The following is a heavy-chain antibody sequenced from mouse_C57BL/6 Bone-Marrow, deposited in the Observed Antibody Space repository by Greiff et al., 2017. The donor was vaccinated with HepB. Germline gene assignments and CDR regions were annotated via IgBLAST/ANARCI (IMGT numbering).Heavy chain of an antibody. CDR2: INPSTGGT. D-gene: IGHD1-1*01. CDR1: GYSFTGYY. Sequence: DVKLVESGPELVKPGASVKISCKASGYSFTGYYMNWVKQSPEKSLEWIGEINPSTGGTTYNQKFKAKATLTVDKSSSTAYMQLKSLTSEDSAVYYCARTLITTVVEDYFDYWGQGTTLTVSS. V-gene: IGHV1-42*01. CDR3: ARTLITTVVEDYFDY. J-gene: IGHJ2*01.